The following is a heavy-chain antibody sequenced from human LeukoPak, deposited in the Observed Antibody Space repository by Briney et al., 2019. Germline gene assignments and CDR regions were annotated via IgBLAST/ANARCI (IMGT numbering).Heavy chain of an antibody. CDR1: GFTFRNYA. V-gene: IGHV3-23*01. J-gene: IGHJ4*02. Sequence: GGSLRLSCAASGFTFRNYAMSWVRQAPGKGLEWVSIFSGSGGGPYYADSVKGRFTISRDNSKNTLYLQMNSLRAEDTAVYYCARRRATTYDYWGQGTLVTVSS. CDR2: FSGSGGGP. D-gene: IGHD5-12*01. CDR3: ARRRATTYDY.